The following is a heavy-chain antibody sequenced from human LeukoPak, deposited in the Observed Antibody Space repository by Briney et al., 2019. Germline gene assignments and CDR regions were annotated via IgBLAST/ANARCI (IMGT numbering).Heavy chain of an antibody. CDR3: AKDRIMIVRNAPDN. J-gene: IGHJ4*02. CDR2: ISGSGVTT. CDR1: GFSFSSFA. Sequence: GGSLRLSCAASGFSFSSFAMSWVRQAPGKGLEWVSGISGSGVTTYYADSVKGRFTLSRDNSKNTLYLQMNSLRVEDTAVYYCAKDRIMIVRNAPDNWGQGTLVTVSS. D-gene: IGHD3-22*01. V-gene: IGHV3-23*01.